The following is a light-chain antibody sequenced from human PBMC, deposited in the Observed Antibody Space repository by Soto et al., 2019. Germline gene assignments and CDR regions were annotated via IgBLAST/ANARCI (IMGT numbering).Light chain of an antibody. Sequence: QSALTQPPSASGSPGQSVTISCTGTSSDVGGYDFVAWHQQHPGKAPRLTIYDVSKRPSGVPDRFSGSKSGYTASLTVSGLQAEDEADYYCSSFVGGNIYVFGTGTKVTVL. CDR2: DVS. CDR1: SSDVGGYDF. CDR3: SSFVGGNIYV. J-gene: IGLJ1*01. V-gene: IGLV2-8*01.